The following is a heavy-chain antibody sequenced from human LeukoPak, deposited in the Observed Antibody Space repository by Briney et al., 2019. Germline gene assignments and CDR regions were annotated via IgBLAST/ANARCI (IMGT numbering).Heavy chain of an antibody. CDR3: AKWITMVRGVMDY. CDR2: ISGSGGST. D-gene: IGHD3-10*01. J-gene: IGHJ4*02. CDR1: GFTFSSYA. V-gene: IGHV3-23*01. Sequence: GGSLRLSCAASGFTFSSYAMSWVRQAPGKGLEWVSAISGSGGSTYYADSEKGRFTISRDNSKNTLYLQMNSLRAEDTAVYYCAKWITMVRGVMDYWGQGTLVTVSS.